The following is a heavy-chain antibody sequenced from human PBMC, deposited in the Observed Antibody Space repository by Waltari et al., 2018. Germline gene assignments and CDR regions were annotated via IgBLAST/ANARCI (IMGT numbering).Heavy chain of an antibody. CDR2: MSSNNDIT. V-gene: IGHV3-11*04. CDR3: ASPLSN. J-gene: IGHJ4*02. CDR1: GFTVSDFY. Sequence: QVRLVESGGGLVKPGGSLRLSCAASGFTVSDFYMSWIRQAPGKGLEWISYMSSNNDITHYADSVRGRFTISRDNAKNSLYLQMNSLRAEDTAVYYCASPLSNWGQGTLVTVSS.